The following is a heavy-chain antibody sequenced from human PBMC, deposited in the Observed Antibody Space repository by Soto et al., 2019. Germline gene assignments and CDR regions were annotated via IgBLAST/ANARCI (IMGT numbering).Heavy chain of an antibody. Sequence: ASVKVSCKASGYTFTGYYMHWVGQAPGQGLEWMGWINPNSGGTNYAQKFQGWLTMTRDTSISTAYMEPSRLRSDDTAVYYCARDRLDNYYYYVMELWGQGTSVNVSS. CDR2: INPNSGGT. D-gene: IGHD1-1*01. CDR1: GYTFTGYY. V-gene: IGHV1-2*04. J-gene: IGHJ6*01. CDR3: ARDRLDNYYYYVMEL.